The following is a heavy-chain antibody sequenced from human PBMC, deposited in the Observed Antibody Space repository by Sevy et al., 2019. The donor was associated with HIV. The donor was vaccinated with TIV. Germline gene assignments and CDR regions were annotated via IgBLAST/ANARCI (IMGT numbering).Heavy chain of an antibody. CDR2: INPNSGAT. Sequence: ASVKVSCKASGYTFTGYYMHWVRQAPGQGLEWMGWINPNSGATNYAQKFQGWVTMTRDTSISTAYMELSRLRSDDTAVYYCARAATMVRGVPLDYWGQGTLVTVSS. CDR3: ARAATMVRGVPLDY. V-gene: IGHV1-2*04. D-gene: IGHD3-10*01. CDR1: GYTFTGYY. J-gene: IGHJ4*02.